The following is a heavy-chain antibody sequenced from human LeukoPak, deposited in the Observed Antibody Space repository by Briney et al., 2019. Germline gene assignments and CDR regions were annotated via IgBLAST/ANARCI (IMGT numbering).Heavy chain of an antibody. V-gene: IGHV3-9*01. Sequence: GGSLRLSCAASGFTFDDYTMHWVRQVPGKGLEWVSTINWNGRSVGYADSVRGRFTISRDNAKNSVFLQMNSLRGEDTAFYYCAKGGLRFLEWLLYFDYWGQGTLVTVSS. CDR2: INWNGRSV. J-gene: IGHJ4*02. CDR3: AKGGLRFLEWLLYFDY. D-gene: IGHD3-3*01. CDR1: GFTFDDYT.